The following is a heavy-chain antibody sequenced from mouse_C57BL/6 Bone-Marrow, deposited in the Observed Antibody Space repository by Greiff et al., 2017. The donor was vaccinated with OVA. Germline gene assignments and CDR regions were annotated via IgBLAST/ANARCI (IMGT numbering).Heavy chain of an antibody. J-gene: IGHJ3*01. V-gene: IGHV1-82*01. CDR3: ARAGD. CDR1: GYAFSSSW. Sequence: QVQLQQSGPELVKPGASVKISCKASGYAFSSSWMNWVKQRPGKGLEWIGRIYPGDGDTNYNGTFKGKATLTADKSSSTAYMQLSSLTSEDSAVCFCARAGDWGQGTLVTVSA. CDR2: IYPGDGDT.